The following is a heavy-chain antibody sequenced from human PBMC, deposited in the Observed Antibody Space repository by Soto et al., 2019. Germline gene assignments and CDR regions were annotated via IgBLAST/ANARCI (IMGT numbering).Heavy chain of an antibody. Sequence: ASVKVSCKASGYTFTSYYMHWVRQAPGQGLEWMGIINPSGGSTSYAQKFQGRVTMTRDTSTSTVYMGLSSLRSEDTAVYYCARAVNYYGSGSPDYFDYWGQGTLVTVSS. V-gene: IGHV1-46*01. CDR3: ARAVNYYGSGSPDYFDY. CDR1: GYTFTSYY. D-gene: IGHD3-10*01. J-gene: IGHJ4*02. CDR2: INPSGGST.